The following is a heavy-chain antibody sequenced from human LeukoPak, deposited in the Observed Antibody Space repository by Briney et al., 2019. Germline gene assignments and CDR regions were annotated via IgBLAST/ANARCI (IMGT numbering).Heavy chain of an antibody. CDR1: GFTFSSYS. CDR3: ARDKGIAVAGGL. D-gene: IGHD6-19*01. J-gene: IGHJ4*02. Sequence: PGGFLRLSCAASGFTFSSYSMNWVRQAPGKGLEWVSSISSSSSYIYYADSVKGRFTISRDNAKNSLYLQMNSLRAEDTAVYYCARDKGIAVAGGLWGQGTLVTVSS. CDR2: ISSSSSYI. V-gene: IGHV3-21*01.